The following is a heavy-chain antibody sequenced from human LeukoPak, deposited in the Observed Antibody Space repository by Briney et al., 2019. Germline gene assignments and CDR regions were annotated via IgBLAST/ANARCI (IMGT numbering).Heavy chain of an antibody. CDR2: ISSSSSYI. CDR3: ARGSMVRGVPGDY. CDR1: GFTFSSYS. V-gene: IGHV3-21*01. Sequence: GGSLRLSCAASGFTFSSYSMNWVRQAPGKGLEWVSSISSSSSYIYYADSVKGRFTISRDNAKNSLYLQMNSLRAEDTAVYYCARGSMVRGVPGDYWGQGTLVTVSS. J-gene: IGHJ4*02. D-gene: IGHD3-10*01.